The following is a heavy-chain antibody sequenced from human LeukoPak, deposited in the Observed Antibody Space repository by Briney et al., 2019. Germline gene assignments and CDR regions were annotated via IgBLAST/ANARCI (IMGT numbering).Heavy chain of an antibody. CDR1: GYTFTGYY. V-gene: IGHV1-2*02. Sequence: ASVKVSCKASGYTFTGYYMHWVRQAPAQGLEWMGWINPNSGGTNYAQKFQGRVTMTRDTSISTAYMELSRLRSDDTAVYYCATRDVVVAATEHDYWGQGTLVTVSS. CDR3: ATRDVVVAATEHDY. J-gene: IGHJ4*02. D-gene: IGHD2-15*01. CDR2: INPNSGGT.